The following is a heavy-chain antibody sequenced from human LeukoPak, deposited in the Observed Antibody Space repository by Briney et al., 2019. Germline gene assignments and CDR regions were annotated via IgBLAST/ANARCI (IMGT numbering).Heavy chain of an antibody. CDR3: AKGLALPRPHYFDY. D-gene: IGHD6-13*01. J-gene: IGHJ4*02. CDR1: GFTFSSYA. CDR2: ISNSGGDT. Sequence: GGSLRLSCAASGFTFSSYAMSWVRQAPGKGLEWVAAISNSGGDTFYSDSGKGRFTIARDNSKNTLFLQMNGLGAEDTAIYYCAKGLALPRPHYFDYWGQGILVTVSS. V-gene: IGHV3-23*01.